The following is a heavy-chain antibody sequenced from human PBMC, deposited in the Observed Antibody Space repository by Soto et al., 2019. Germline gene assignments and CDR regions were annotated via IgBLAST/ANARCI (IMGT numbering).Heavy chain of an antibody. J-gene: IGHJ4*02. V-gene: IGHV3-30*18. CDR1: VFTFSSYG. CDR2: TAYDESEK. CDR3: AKNDDSFDY. Sequence: RGGSLRLSCVGSVFTFSSYGMHWVRQAAGKGLEWVAVTAYDESEKYYADSVKGRFTISRDNSRNTLFLQMNSLRVEDTAIYYCAKNDDSFDYWGQGTLVTVSS.